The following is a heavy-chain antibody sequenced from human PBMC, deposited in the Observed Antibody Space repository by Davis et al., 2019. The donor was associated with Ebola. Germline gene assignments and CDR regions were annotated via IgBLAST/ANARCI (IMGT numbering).Heavy chain of an antibody. V-gene: IGHV3-66*01. Sequence: GESLKISCAASGFTVSSNYMSWVRQAPGKGLEWVSVIYSGGSTYYADSVKGRFTISRDNSKNTLYLQMNSLRAEDTAVYYCARGITMVRGVYWFDPWGQGTLVTVSS. CDR1: GFTVSSNY. CDR3: ARGITMVRGVYWFDP. J-gene: IGHJ5*02. CDR2: IYSGGST. D-gene: IGHD3-10*01.